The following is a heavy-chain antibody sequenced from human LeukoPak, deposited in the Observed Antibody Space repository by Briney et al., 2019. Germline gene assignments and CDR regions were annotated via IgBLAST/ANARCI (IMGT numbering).Heavy chain of an antibody. Sequence: ASVKVSCKASGYTFTDYYIHWVRQAPGQGLEWMGWTNPKSADTKYAKKFQGRVSMTRDMSTSTVYMELSSLRSEDTAVYYCARGPGEGGSSGYYYGKPEDPAEYYFDYWGQGTLVTVSS. CDR1: GYTFTDYY. J-gene: IGHJ4*02. CDR3: ARGPGEGGSSGYYYGKPEDPAEYYFDY. D-gene: IGHD3-22*01. V-gene: IGHV1-2*02. CDR2: TNPKSADT.